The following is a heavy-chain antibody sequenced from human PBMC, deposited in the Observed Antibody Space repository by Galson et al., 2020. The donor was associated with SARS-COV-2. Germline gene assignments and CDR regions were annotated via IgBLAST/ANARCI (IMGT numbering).Heavy chain of an antibody. V-gene: IGHV4-39*01. Sequence: SETLSLTCSVSCTSIRSSNSYWGWIRQPPGKGLEWIGCFYYGGNTYYNPSLKSRVIMSVDTSKNQFSLNLTSVSAADTAVYHCARRAPPDYWGPGTLVTVSS. CDR2: FYYGGNT. CDR1: CTSIRSSNSY. J-gene: IGHJ4*02. CDR3: ARRAPPDY.